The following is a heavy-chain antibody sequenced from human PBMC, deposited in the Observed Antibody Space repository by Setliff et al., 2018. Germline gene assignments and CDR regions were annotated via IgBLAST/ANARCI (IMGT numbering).Heavy chain of an antibody. CDR2: ISGSGGST. V-gene: IGHV3-23*01. CDR1: GFTFGDFA. J-gene: IGHJ3*02. CDR3: AKDWNYYGSGALDAFDI. D-gene: IGHD3-10*01. Sequence: PGGSLRLSCAASGFTFGDFAMSWVRQAPGTGLEWVSVISGSGGSTYYADSVKGRFTISRDNSKNTLYLQMNSLRAEDTAVYYCAKDWNYYGSGALDAFDIWGQGTMVTVSS.